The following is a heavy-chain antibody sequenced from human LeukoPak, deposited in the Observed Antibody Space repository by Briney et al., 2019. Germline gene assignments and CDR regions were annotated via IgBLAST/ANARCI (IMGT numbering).Heavy chain of an antibody. J-gene: IGHJ4*02. V-gene: IGHV4-34*01. CDR3: ARAPAGNLIDY. D-gene: IGHD1-1*01. Sequence: ASETLSLTCAVYGGSFSGYYWSWIRQPPGKGLEWIGEINHSGSTNYNPSLKSRVTISVDTSKNQFSLKLSSVTAADTAVYYCARAPAGNLIDYWGQGTLVTVSS. CDR1: GGSFSGYY. CDR2: INHSGST.